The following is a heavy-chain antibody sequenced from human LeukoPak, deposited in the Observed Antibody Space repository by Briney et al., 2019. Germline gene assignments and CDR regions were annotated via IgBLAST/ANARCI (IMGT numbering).Heavy chain of an antibody. CDR1: GFTFDDYA. CDR2: ISWNSGSI. Sequence: GGSLRLSCAASGFTFDDYAMHWVRQVPGKGLEWVSGISWNSGSIGYADSVKGRFTISRDNAKNSLYLQMNSLRAEDTALYYCAKDTSSQSFDYWGQGTLVTVSS. V-gene: IGHV3-9*01. D-gene: IGHD4-11*01. CDR3: AKDTSSQSFDY. J-gene: IGHJ4*02.